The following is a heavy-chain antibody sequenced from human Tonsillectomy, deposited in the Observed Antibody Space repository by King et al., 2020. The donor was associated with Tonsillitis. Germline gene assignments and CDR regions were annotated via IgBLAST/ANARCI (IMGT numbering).Heavy chain of an antibody. CDR3: AKTIGGDDAFDI. CDR2: IYHSGNI. Sequence: QLQESGPGLVKPSETLSLTCAVSGYSITSGYYWGWIRQPPGKGLEWIGSIYHSGNIDYNPSLKSRVTISVDTSKNQFSLRLSSVTAADTAVYYCAKTIGGDDAFDIWGQGTIVTVSS. J-gene: IGHJ3*02. D-gene: IGHD1-26*01. V-gene: IGHV4-38-2*01. CDR1: GYSITSGYY.